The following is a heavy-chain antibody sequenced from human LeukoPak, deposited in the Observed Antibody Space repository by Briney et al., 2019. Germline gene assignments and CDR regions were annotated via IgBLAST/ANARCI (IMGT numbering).Heavy chain of an antibody. CDR2: IYYSGST. D-gene: IGHD3-10*01. CDR1: GGSISSSSYY. Sequence: SETLSLTCTVSGGSISSSSYYWGWIRRPPGKGLEWIGSIYYSGSTYYNPSLKSRVTISVDTSKNQFSLKLSSVTAADTAVYYCASGEDYGSGSYQHWGQGTLVTVSS. CDR3: ASGEDYGSGSYQH. J-gene: IGHJ1*01. V-gene: IGHV4-39*01.